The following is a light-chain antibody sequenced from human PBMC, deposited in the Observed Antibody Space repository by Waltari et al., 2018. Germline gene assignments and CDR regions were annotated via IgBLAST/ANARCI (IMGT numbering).Light chain of an antibody. V-gene: IGKV1-5*03. Sequence: DTQMTQSPSTLSASVGDRVTITCRASQSISIWLAWYQQRPGKAPKLLIYTASSLESGVPSRFSGSGSGTEFTLTISSLQPDDFATYYCQHYNTYPFTFGPGTKVDIK. CDR1: QSISIW. CDR2: TAS. CDR3: QHYNTYPFT. J-gene: IGKJ3*01.